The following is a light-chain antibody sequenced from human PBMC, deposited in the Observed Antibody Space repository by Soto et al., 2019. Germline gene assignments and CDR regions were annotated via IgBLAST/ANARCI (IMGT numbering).Light chain of an antibody. CDR1: PSVRSRS. J-gene: IGKJ4*01. V-gene: IGKV3-20*01. CDR2: GAS. CDR3: KQDGSSPPFT. Sequence: MGWTQSPGTLSLSPGERGTISCRAIPSVRSRSLAWYQHKPVQAPRLPIYGASSRATGIPDRCRGSVSGTDFALTISRLEPEDFALSYCKQDGSSPPFTFGGGTKVE.